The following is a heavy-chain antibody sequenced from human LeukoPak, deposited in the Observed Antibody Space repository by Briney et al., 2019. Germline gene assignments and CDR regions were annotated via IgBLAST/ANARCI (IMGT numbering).Heavy chain of an antibody. V-gene: IGHV3-23*01. CDR2: ISGSGGTR. CDR3: VKDAVEQWLPHFDY. D-gene: IGHD6-19*01. J-gene: IGHJ4*02. Sequence: GGSLRLSCAASGFTFSSYAMRWVRQAPGKGLEWVSRISGSGGTRYYADSGKGRFIISRDNSRNTMYLQINRLRAEDTAAYYCVKDAVEQWLPHFDYWGQGILVTVSS. CDR1: GFTFSSYA.